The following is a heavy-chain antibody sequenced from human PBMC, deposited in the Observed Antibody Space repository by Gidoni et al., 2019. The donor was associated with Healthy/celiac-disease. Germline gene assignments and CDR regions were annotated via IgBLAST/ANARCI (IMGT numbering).Heavy chain of an antibody. Sequence: QVQLVESGGGLVKPGGSPRLSCAASGFPFRDYYIRWIRQAPGKGLEWVSYISSSGSTRYDADSVKGRFTISRDNAKNSLYLQMNSLRAEDTAVYYCARGERSSGYFGVADYWGQGTLVTVSS. CDR1: GFPFRDYY. V-gene: IGHV3-11*01. J-gene: IGHJ4*02. CDR3: ARGERSSGYFGVADY. CDR2: ISSSGSTR. D-gene: IGHD3-22*01.